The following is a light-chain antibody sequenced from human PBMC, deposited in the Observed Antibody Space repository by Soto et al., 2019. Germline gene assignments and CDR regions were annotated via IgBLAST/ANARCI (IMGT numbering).Light chain of an antibody. J-gene: IGKJ4*01. V-gene: IGKV3-11*01. CDR2: DAS. CDR1: QSVSSD. Sequence: EIVLTQSPATLSLSPGERATFSCRASQSVSSDLVWYQQKTGQAPRLLIYDASNRATGIPARFSGSGSGTDFTLPISSLEPDDFAVYFCQQRTNWPPLTFGGGTKVEIK. CDR3: QQRTNWPPLT.